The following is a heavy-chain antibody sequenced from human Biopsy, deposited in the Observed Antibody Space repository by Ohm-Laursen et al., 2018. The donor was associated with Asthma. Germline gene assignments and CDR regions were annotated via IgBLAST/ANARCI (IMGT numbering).Heavy chain of an antibody. CDR1: GFSFSNFA. J-gene: IGHJ3*02. D-gene: IGHD1-1*01. V-gene: IGHV3-30*01. CDR2: ISKGASTQ. CDR3: VRDGTDDAFDI. Sequence: SLRLSCAAPGFSFSNFAIHWVRQAPGKGLEWVGVISKGASTQDYADSVKGRFTMARDNSKNTLDLQMNSLREEDTAVYYCVRDGTDDAFDIWGQGTVVSVSS.